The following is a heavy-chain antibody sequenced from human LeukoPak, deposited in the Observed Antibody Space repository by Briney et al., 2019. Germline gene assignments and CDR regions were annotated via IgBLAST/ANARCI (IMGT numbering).Heavy chain of an antibody. CDR1: GGSMSRYY. V-gene: IGHV4-59*08. CDR2: IYYSGNT. Sequence: SETLSLTCTVSGGSMSRYYWNWIRQPPGKGLGWIGYIYYSGNTNYNPSLKSRVTISVDTSKNQYSLKLTSVTAADTAVYYCARRSNSVYVVDYWGQGTLVTVSS. D-gene: IGHD5/OR15-5a*01. J-gene: IGHJ4*02. CDR3: ARRSNSVYVVDY.